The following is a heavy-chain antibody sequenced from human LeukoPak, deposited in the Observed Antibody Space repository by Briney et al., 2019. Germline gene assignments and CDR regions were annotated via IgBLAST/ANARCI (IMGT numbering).Heavy chain of an antibody. CDR3: ARAPGYGVGMDV. V-gene: IGHV3-21*01. Sequence: GGSLRLSCAASGFTFGSYSMNWVRQAPGKGLEWVSSISSSSSYIYYADSVKGRFTISRDNAKNSLYLQMNSLRAEDTAVYYCARAPGYGVGMDVWGQGTTVTVSS. D-gene: IGHD4-17*01. J-gene: IGHJ6*02. CDR2: ISSSSSYI. CDR1: GFTFGSYS.